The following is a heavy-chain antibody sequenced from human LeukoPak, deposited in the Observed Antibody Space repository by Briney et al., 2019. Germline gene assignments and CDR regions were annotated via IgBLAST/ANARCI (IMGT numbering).Heavy chain of an antibody. D-gene: IGHD4-23*01. V-gene: IGHV3-23*01. CDR3: AKIIDYGGSDY. CDR1: GFTFSNYA. CDR2: IRVSGGPT. Sequence: GGSLRLSCATSGFTFSNYAMTWVRQAPGKGLEWVSAIRVSGGPTYYADSVKGRFTISRDNFENTVYLQMNSLRADDTAVYYCAKIIDYGGSDYWGQGTLVTVSS. J-gene: IGHJ4*02.